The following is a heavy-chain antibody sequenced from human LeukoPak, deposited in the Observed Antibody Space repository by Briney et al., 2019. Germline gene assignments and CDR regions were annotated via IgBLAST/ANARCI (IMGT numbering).Heavy chain of an antibody. CDR3: ATGFARGNSY. D-gene: IGHD1-7*01. V-gene: IGHV3-74*01. CDR2: INSDGSST. CDR1: GFTFSSSW. J-gene: IGHJ4*02. Sequence: PGGSLRLSCAASGFTFSSSWMHWVRQAPEKGLVWVSRINSDGSSTSYADSVKGRFTISRDNSKNTLYLQMNSLRAEDTAVYYCATGFARGNSYWGQGTLVTVSS.